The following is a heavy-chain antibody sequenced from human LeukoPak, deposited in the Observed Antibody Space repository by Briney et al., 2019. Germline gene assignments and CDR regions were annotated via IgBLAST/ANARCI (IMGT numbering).Heavy chain of an antibody. J-gene: IGHJ4*02. Sequence: GGSLRLSWAASGFTFSSYAMSWVRQAPEKGLEWVSAISGSGGSTYYADSVKGRFTISRDNSKNTLYLQMNSLRAEDTAVYYCARRRDYFDYWGQGTLVTVSS. CDR1: GFTFSSYA. CDR3: ARRRDYFDY. CDR2: ISGSGGST. V-gene: IGHV3-23*01.